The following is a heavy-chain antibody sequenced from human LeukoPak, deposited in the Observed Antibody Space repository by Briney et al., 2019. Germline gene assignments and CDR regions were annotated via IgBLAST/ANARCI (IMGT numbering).Heavy chain of an antibody. V-gene: IGHV3-74*03. CDR2: INTDGRVT. D-gene: IGHD3-10*02. Sequence: GGSLRPSCTASGFTFTTYWMNWVRQAPGKGLVWVARINTDGRVTTYAESVKGRFTVSRDNAENTLYLEMSNLRPEDTAVYYCIRETHVGLHLEYWGQGTLATVTS. CDR3: IRETHVGLHLEY. J-gene: IGHJ4*02. CDR1: GFTFTTYW.